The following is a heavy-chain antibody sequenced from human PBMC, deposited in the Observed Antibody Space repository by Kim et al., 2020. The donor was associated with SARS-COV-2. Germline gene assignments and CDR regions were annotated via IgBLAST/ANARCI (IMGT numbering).Heavy chain of an antibody. J-gene: IGHJ4*02. CDR2: IYYSGST. CDR3: ARGVHFSFGGVIVGGFDS. V-gene: IGHV4-59*01. Sequence: SETLSLTCTVSGGSISSYYWSWIRQPPGKGLEWIGYIYYSGSTNYNPSLKSRVTISVDTVKNQFSLKLSSVTAADTAVHYCARGVHFSFGGVIVGGFDSWGQGTLVPVSS. D-gene: IGHD3-16*02. CDR1: GGSISSYY.